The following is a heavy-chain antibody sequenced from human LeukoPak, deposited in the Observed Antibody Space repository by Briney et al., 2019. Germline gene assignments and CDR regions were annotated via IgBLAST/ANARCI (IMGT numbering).Heavy chain of an antibody. Sequence: PGGSLRLSCAASGFTFSNAWMSWVRQAPGKGLEGVSVIYSGGSTYYADSVKGRFTISRDNSKNTLYLQVNSLRAEDTAVYYCARDIVVPDAYGMDVWGQGTTVTVSS. J-gene: IGHJ6*02. CDR3: ARDIVVPDAYGMDV. CDR2: IYSGGST. V-gene: IGHV3-53*01. CDR1: GFTFSNAW. D-gene: IGHD2-2*01.